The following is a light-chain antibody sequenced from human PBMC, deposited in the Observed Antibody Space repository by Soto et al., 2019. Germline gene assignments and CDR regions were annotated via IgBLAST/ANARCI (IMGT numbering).Light chain of an antibody. J-gene: IGKJ1*01. CDR1: QSVSSN. V-gene: IGKV3-15*01. CDR3: QQYDNWPRGT. Sequence: ETVMTQSPGTLSVSPGERATLSCRASQSVSSNLAWYQQKPGQAPRLLIYGASTRATGIPARFSGSGSGTEFTLTISSLQSEDFAVYYCQQYDNWPRGTFGQGTKVDIK. CDR2: GAS.